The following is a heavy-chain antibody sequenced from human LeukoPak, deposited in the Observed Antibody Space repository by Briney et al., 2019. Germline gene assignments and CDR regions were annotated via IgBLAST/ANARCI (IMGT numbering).Heavy chain of an antibody. CDR1: GFTFSSYG. V-gene: IGHV3-30*02. CDR3: AKDIKVAAGPFDY. J-gene: IGHJ4*02. D-gene: IGHD6-13*01. Sequence: GGSLRLSCAASGFTFSSYGMHWVRQAPGKGLEWVAFIRYDGSNKYYADSVKGRFTISRDNSKNTLYLQMNSLRAEDTAVYYCAKDIKVAAGPFDYWGQGTLVTVAS. CDR2: IRYDGSNK.